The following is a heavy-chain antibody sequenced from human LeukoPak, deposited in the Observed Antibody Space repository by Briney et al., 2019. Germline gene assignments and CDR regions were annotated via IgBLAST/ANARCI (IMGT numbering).Heavy chain of an antibody. V-gene: IGHV4-34*01. CDR1: GGSFSGYY. D-gene: IGHD3-22*01. J-gene: IGHJ4*02. CDR2: INHSGST. CDR3: ARAGYYYDSSGYYLDY. Sequence: SETLSLTCAVYGGSFSGYYWSWIRQPPGKGLEWIGEINHSGSTNYNPSLKSRVTMSVDTSKNQFSLKLSSVTAADTAVYYCARAGYYYDSSGYYLDYWGQGTLVTVSS.